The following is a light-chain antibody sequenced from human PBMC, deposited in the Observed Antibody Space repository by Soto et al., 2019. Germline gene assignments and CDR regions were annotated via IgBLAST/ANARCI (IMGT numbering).Light chain of an antibody. CDR2: GAS. Sequence: EIVMTQSPATLSVSPGERATVSCRASQIVRSRYLAWYQQKPGQAPRVLIYGASSRASGIPDRFSGSRSETDFTLTISRLEPEDFALYYCQQYAGSPITFGQGTRLEI. CDR3: QQYAGSPIT. V-gene: IGKV3-20*01. J-gene: IGKJ5*01. CDR1: QIVRSRY.